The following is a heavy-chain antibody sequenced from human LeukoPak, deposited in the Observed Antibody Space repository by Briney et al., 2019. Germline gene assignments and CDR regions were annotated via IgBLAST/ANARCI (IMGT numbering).Heavy chain of an antibody. CDR2: IWYDGSNK. CDR1: GFTFSSYG. D-gene: IGHD3-9*01. V-gene: IGHV3-33*01. CDR3: ARDPAVLRYFDWSSYGMDV. J-gene: IGHJ6*02. Sequence: GGSLRLSCAASGFTFSSYGMHWVRQAPGKGLEWVAVIWYDGSNKYYADSVKGRFTISRDNSKNTLYLQMNSLRAEDTAVYYCARDPAVLRYFDWSSYGMDVWGQGTTVTVSS.